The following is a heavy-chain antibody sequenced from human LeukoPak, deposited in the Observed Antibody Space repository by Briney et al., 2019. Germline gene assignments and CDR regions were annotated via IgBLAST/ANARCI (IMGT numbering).Heavy chain of an antibody. CDR1: GGSFSGYY. J-gene: IGHJ5*02. Sequence: MPSETLSLTCAVYGGSFSGYYWSWIRQPPGKGLEWIGEINHSGSTNYNPSLKSRVTISVDTSKNQFSLKLSAVTAADTAVYYCARDRRGWFDPSGQGTLVTVSS. D-gene: IGHD3-10*01. V-gene: IGHV4-34*01. CDR3: ARDRRGWFDP. CDR2: INHSGST.